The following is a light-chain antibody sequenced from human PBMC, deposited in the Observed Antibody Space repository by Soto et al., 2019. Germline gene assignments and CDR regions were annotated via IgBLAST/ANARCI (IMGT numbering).Light chain of an antibody. CDR3: QQNNSYPLT. Sequence: DIQLTQSPSFLSASVGDRVTITCRASQGITRYLAWYQQKPGKAPKLLIYGASTLQSGVPSRLSGSGSGTEFTLTISSLQPEAFAPYYCQQNNSYPLTFGGGTKVESK. CDR2: GAS. J-gene: IGKJ4*01. V-gene: IGKV1-9*01. CDR1: QGITRY.